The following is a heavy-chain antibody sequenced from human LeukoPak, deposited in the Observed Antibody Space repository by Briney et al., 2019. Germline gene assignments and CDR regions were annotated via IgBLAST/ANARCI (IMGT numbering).Heavy chain of an antibody. CDR3: AKDSSAYSGSYYDH. J-gene: IGHJ5*02. D-gene: IGHD1-26*01. V-gene: IGHV3-11*04. CDR1: GFTFSDYY. CDR2: ISSSGSTI. Sequence: GGSLRLSCAASGFTFSDYYMSWIRQAPRKGLEWVSYISSSGSTIYYADSVKGRFTISRDNSKNTLYLQMDSLRAEDTAIYYCAKDSSAYSGSYYDHWGQGTLVTVSS.